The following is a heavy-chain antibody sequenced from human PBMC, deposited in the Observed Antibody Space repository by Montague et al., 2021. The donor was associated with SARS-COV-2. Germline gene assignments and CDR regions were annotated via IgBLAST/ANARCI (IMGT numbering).Heavy chain of an antibody. J-gene: IGHJ3*01. CDR2: ISSSSSYT. Sequence: SLRLSCAVSGLTFSDYYMSWIRQAPGKGLEWVSYISSSSSYTNYADSVKGRFAISRDNAKNSLYLQMNSLRAEDTAVYYCARVRAICDYVCGSYRPGAFDFWGQGTMVTVSS. CDR1: GLTFSDYY. D-gene: IGHD3-16*01. V-gene: IGHV3-11*05. CDR3: ARVRAICDYVCGSYRPGAFDF.